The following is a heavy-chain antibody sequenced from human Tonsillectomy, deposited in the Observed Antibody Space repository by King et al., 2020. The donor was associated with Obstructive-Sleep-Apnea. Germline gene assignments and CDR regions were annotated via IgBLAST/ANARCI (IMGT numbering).Heavy chain of an antibody. CDR3: AKGGLTGYFPTDY. CDR2: INPSSGST. CDR1: GYTFTRYY. J-gene: IGHJ4*02. V-gene: IGHV1-46*01. Sequence: QPVQSGAEVKKPGASVKLSCKASGYTFTRYYMHWVRQAPGQGLEWMGIINPSSGSTSYTQKFQDRVTMTRDTSTSTVYMELSSLRSEDTAVYYCAKGGLTGYFPTDYWGQGTLVTVSS. D-gene: IGHD3-9*01.